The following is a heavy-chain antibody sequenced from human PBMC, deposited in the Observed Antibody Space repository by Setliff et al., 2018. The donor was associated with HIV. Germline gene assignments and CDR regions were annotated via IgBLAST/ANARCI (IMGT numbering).Heavy chain of an antibody. CDR1: GGSINSSTYY. Sequence: SETLSLTCTVSGGSINSSTYYWGWIRQPPGKGLECIGTIYYSGSTYYNPSLKSRVTISVDTSKNQFSLKLSSVTAADTAVYYCARGQYYYGSGISYYYYYYYMDVWGKGTTVTVSS. V-gene: IGHV4-39*07. CDR3: ARGQYYYGSGISYYYYYYYMDV. D-gene: IGHD3-10*01. J-gene: IGHJ6*03. CDR2: IYYSGST.